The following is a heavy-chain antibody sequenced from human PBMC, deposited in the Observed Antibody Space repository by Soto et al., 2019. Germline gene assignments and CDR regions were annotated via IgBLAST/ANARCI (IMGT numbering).Heavy chain of an antibody. D-gene: IGHD6-13*01. CDR3: AREKAAAGTEDFYYCYYGMDV. V-gene: IGHV4-31*03. Sequence: SETLSLTCTVSGGSISSGGYYWSWIRQHPGKGLEWIGYIYYSGSTYYNPSLKSRVTISVDTSKNQFSLKLSSVTAADTAVYYCAREKAAAGTEDFYYCYYGMDVWGQGTTVTVSS. J-gene: IGHJ6*02. CDR2: IYYSGST. CDR1: GGSISSGGYY.